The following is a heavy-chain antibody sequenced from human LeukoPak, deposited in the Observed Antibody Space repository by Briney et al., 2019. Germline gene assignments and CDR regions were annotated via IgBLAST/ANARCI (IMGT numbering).Heavy chain of an antibody. V-gene: IGHV4-34*01. CDR1: GGSFSGYY. J-gene: IGHJ4*02. D-gene: IGHD1-14*01. CDR2: INHSGST. CDR3: AILAPEPLDY. Sequence: SETLSLTCAVYGGSFSGYYWSWIRKPPGKGLEWIGEINHSGSTNYNPSLKSRVTISVDTSKNQFSPKLSSVTAADTAVYYCAILAPEPLDYWGQGTLVTVSS.